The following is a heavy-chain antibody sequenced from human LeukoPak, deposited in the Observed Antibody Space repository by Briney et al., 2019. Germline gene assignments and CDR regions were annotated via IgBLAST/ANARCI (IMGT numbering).Heavy chain of an antibody. V-gene: IGHV1-2*02. CDR1: GYTFTDYH. D-gene: IGHD6-19*01. CDR2: INPNSGDT. Sequence: ASVKVSCKASGYTFTDYHIHWVRQAPGQGPEWMGWINPNSGDTNYEQKFQGRVTVTRDTSISTAYMELKRLRSDDTAVYYCARDHVAVADCFDSWGQGTLVSVSS. J-gene: IGHJ4*02. CDR3: ARDHVAVADCFDS.